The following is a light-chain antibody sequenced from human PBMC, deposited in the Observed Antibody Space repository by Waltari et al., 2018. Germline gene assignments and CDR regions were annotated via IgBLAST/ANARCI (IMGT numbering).Light chain of an antibody. CDR3: QQYYSYPRT. Sequence: AIRMTQSPSSPPASTVDRVTITCRASQGISSYFAWYQQKPGKAPKLLIYAASTLQSGVPSRFSGSGSGTDFTLTISCLQSEDFATYYCQQYYSYPRTFGQGTKVEIK. J-gene: IGKJ1*01. CDR1: QGISSY. V-gene: IGKV1-8*01. CDR2: AAS.